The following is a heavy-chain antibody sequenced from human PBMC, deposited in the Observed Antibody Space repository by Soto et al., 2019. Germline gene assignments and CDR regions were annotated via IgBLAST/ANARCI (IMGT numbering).Heavy chain of an antibody. Sequence: ASVKVSCKASGYTFTGCYMHWVRQASGQGLEWMGWINPNSGGTNYAQKFQGRVTMTRDTSISTAYMELSRLRSDDTAVYYCARDRLGDYDILTGYFPYNWFDPWGQGTLVTVSS. D-gene: IGHD3-9*01. J-gene: IGHJ5*02. CDR3: ARDRLGDYDILTGYFPYNWFDP. V-gene: IGHV1-2*02. CDR2: INPNSGGT. CDR1: GYTFTGCY.